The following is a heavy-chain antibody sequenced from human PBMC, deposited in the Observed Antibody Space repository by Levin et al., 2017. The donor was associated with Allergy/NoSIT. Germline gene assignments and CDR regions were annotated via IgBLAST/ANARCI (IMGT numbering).Heavy chain of an antibody. J-gene: IGHJ4*02. CDR2: IIPIFGTA. CDR1: GGTFSSYA. V-gene: IGHV1-69*06. D-gene: IGHD5-18*01. CDR3: ARDTGDTAMVFDY. Sequence: SVKVSCKASGGTFSSYAISWVRQAPGQGLEWMGGIIPIFGTANYAQKFQGRVTITADKSTSTAYMELSSLRSEDTAVYYCARDTGDTAMVFDYWGQGTLVTVSS.